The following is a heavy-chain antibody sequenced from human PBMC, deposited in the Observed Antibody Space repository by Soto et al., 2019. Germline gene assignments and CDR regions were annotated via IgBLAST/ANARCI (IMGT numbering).Heavy chain of an antibody. CDR1: GFTFSSYA. CDR3: AKFYDFWSGYGNWYFDL. D-gene: IGHD3-3*01. V-gene: IGHV3-23*01. J-gene: IGHJ2*01. CDR2: ISGSGGST. Sequence: EVQLLESGGGLAQPGGSLRLSCAASGFTFSSYAMSWVRQAPGKGLEWVSAISGSGGSTYYADSVKGRFTISRDNSKNTLYLQMNGLRAEDTAVYYCAKFYDFWSGYGNWYFDLWGRGTLVTVSS.